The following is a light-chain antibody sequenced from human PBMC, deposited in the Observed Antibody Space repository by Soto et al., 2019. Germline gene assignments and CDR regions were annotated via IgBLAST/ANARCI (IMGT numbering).Light chain of an antibody. CDR2: DVS. J-gene: IGLJ1*01. Sequence: QSALTQRPSVSGSPGQSVTISCTGTSSDIGGYNYVSWYQQLPGKAPKLMIYDVSKRPSGVPDRFSGSNSGNTASLTISGLQAEDEADYYCCSYAGTTHVFGTGTKLTVL. V-gene: IGLV2-11*01. CDR3: CSYAGTTHV. CDR1: SSDIGGYNY.